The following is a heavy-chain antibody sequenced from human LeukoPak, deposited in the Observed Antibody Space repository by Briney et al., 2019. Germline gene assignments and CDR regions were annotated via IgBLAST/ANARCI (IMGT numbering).Heavy chain of an antibody. D-gene: IGHD6-19*01. V-gene: IGHV3-9*01. Sequence: GGSLRLSCAASGFTFDDYAVHWVRQAPGKGLEWVSGISWNSGSIGYADSVKGRFTISRDNAKNSLYLQMNSLRAEDTALYYCAKDSDSSGWYREFDYWGQGTLVTVSS. J-gene: IGHJ4*02. CDR1: GFTFDDYA. CDR3: AKDSDSSGWYREFDY. CDR2: ISWNSGSI.